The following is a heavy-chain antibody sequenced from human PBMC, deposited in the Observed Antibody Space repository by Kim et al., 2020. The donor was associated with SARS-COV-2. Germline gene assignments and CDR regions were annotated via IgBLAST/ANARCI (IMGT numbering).Heavy chain of an antibody. CDR1: GFTFSSYG. CDR3: AIDNWANGGSSSWSWFDP. D-gene: IGHD6-13*01. J-gene: IGHJ5*02. CDR2: ISYDGSNK. Sequence: AGSLRLSCAAAGFTFSSYGRHWVRQAPGKGLEWVAVISYDGSNKYYADPVKGRFTISRDNSKNTLYLQMNSLRAEDTAVYSCAIDNWANGGSSSWSWFDP. V-gene: IGHV3-30*03.